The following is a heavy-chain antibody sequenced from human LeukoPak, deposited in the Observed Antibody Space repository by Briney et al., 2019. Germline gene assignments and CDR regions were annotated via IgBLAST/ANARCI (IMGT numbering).Heavy chain of an antibody. CDR3: ARSGYGGNWGDY. J-gene: IGHJ4*02. D-gene: IGHD4-23*01. V-gene: IGHV1-18*01. CDR1: GYTFTSYG. Sequence: ASVKVSCKASGYTFTSYGISWVRQAPRQGLEWMGWIITYNGNTNYAQKLQGRVTMTTDTSTSTAYMELRSLRSDDTAVYYCARSGYGGNWGDYWGQGTLVTVSS. CDR2: IITYNGNT.